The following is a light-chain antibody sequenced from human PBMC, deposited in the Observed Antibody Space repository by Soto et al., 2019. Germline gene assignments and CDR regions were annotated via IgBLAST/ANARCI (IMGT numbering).Light chain of an antibody. CDR3: QQYGSSRWP. Sequence: IGVTKSPGTLSLSTGERGTLSCRARQSVSSTYSAWYQQNPGQAPRLLISDASRRVPGIPDRFSGSGSGTDFTLTISRLEPGDSAVYYCQQYGSSRWPFGQRTMV. CDR1: QSVSSTY. J-gene: IGKJ1*01. CDR2: DAS. V-gene: IGKV3-20*01.